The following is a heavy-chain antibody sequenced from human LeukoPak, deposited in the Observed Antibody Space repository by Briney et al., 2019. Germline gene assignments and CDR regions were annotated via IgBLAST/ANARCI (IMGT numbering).Heavy chain of an antibody. CDR1: RGSISSYY. Sequence: SETLSLTCTVCRGSISSYYWSWIRQPPGKGLEWIGYIYYSGSTNYNPSLKSRVTISVDTSKNQFSLKLSSVTAADTAVYYCARAREAFDIWGQGTMVTVSS. V-gene: IGHV4-59*01. J-gene: IGHJ3*02. CDR2: IYYSGST. CDR3: ARAREAFDI. D-gene: IGHD5-24*01.